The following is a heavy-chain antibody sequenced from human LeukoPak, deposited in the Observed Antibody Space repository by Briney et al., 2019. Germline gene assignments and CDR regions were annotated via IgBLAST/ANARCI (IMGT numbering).Heavy chain of an antibody. CDR2: IYYSGST. Sequence: SETPSLTCTVSGGSISSGGYYWSWIRQHPGKGLEWIGYIYYSGSTYYNPSLKSRVTISVDTSKNQFSLKLSSVTAADTAVYYCAGGTFPTFDYWGQGTLVTVSS. CDR1: GGSISSGGYY. V-gene: IGHV4-31*03. D-gene: IGHD1-1*01. J-gene: IGHJ4*02. CDR3: AGGTFPTFDY.